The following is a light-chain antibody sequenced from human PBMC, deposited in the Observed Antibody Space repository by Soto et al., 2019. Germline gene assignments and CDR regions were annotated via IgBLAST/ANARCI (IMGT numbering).Light chain of an antibody. V-gene: IGKV1-39*01. CDR3: QQGYSFPWT. J-gene: IGKJ1*01. CDR1: QNISNSISDY. Sequence: DIQMTQSPSSLSASVGDRVTITCRASQNISNSISDYLNWYQQRPGKAPNLLIYAASTLQSGVPSRFSGSGSGAHFTLTISGLRPEDFATYHCQQGYSFPWTFGQGTKVEVK. CDR2: AAS.